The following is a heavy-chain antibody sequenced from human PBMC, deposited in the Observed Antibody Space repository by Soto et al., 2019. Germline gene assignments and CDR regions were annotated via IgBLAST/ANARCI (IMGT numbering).Heavy chain of an antibody. Sequence: SETLSLTCTVSGGSISSYYWSWIRQPPGKGLEWIGYIYYSGSTNYNPSLKSRVTISVDTSKNQFSLKLSSVTAADTAVYYCARSLPRLVIASYFDYWGQGXLVTVSS. CDR1: GGSISSYY. CDR2: IYYSGST. J-gene: IGHJ4*02. D-gene: IGHD3-9*01. V-gene: IGHV4-59*01. CDR3: ARSLPRLVIASYFDY.